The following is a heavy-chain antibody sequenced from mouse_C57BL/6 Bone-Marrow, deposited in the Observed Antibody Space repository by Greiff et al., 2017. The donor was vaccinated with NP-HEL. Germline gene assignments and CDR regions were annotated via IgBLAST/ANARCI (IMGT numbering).Heavy chain of an antibody. CDR3: ARFGSSYVGYFDV. V-gene: IGHV5-17*01. D-gene: IGHD1-1*01. CDR1: GFTFSDYG. J-gene: IGHJ1*03. Sequence: EVQLVESGGGLVKPGGSLKLSCAASGFTFSDYGMHWVRQAPEKGLEWVAYISSGSSTFYYADTVKGRFTISRDNAKNTLFLQMTSLRSEDTAMYYCARFGSSYVGYFDVWGTGTTVTVFS. CDR2: ISSGSSTF.